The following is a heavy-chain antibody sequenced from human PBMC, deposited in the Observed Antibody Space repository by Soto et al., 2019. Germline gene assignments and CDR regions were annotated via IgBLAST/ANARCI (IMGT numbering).Heavy chain of an antibody. CDR3: AIHSSRSRHAGFEY. V-gene: IGHV4-39*01. D-gene: IGHD1-26*01. CDR1: GGSISSSTSY. CDR2: ICDGGNS. J-gene: IGHJ4*02. Sequence: QLQLQASGPGLVKPSETLSLTWTVSGGSISSSTSYWGWVRQPPGKGLEWIASICDGGNSHYHPSHRSRLTIFLDTFKTNLSLKLCSVTAAATAVYYCAIHSSRSRHAGFEYWGQGTLVTLSS.